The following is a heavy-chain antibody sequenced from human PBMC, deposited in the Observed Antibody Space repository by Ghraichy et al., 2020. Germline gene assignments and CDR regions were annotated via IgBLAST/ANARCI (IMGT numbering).Heavy chain of an antibody. CDR2: IYYSGST. CDR1: GGSISSGGYY. Sequence: SETLSLTCTVSGGSISSGGYYWNWIRQHPGKGLEWIGYIYYSGSTYYNPSLKSRVTISVDTSKNQFSLKLSSVTVADTAVFYCARGTALDWWFDPWGQGTLVTVSS. J-gene: IGHJ5*02. CDR3: ARGTALDWWFDP. D-gene: IGHD1-1*01. V-gene: IGHV4-31*03.